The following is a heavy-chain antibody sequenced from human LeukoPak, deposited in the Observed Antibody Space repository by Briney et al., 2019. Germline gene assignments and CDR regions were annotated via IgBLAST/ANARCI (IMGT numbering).Heavy chain of an antibody. CDR2: INYSGGT. CDR1: GGSISSRSYY. CDR3: ARQEDVVVVAAIPRFDY. V-gene: IGHV4-39*01. Sequence: SSETLSLTCAVSGGSISSRSYYWGWIRQSPGKGLEWIGTINYSGGTYYSPSLKSRVTISVDTSKNQFSLKMNSVTAADTAVYYCARQEDVVVVAAIPRFDYWGQGTLVTVSS. J-gene: IGHJ4*02. D-gene: IGHD2-15*01.